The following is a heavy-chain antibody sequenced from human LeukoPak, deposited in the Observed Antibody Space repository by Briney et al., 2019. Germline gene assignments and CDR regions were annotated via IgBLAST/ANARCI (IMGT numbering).Heavy chain of an antibody. J-gene: IGHJ4*02. D-gene: IGHD3-10*01. Sequence: SETLPLTCAVHGGSFSGYYWSWIRQPPGKGLEWIGEINHSGSTNYNPSLKSRVTISVDTSKNQFSLKLSSVTAADTAVYYRARGARGLLNSWGQGTLVTVSS. CDR3: ARGARGLLNS. CDR2: INHSGST. CDR1: GGSFSGYY. V-gene: IGHV4-34*01.